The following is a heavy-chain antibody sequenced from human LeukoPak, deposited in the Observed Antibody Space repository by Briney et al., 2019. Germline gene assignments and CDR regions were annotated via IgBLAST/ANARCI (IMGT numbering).Heavy chain of an antibody. J-gene: IGHJ4*02. D-gene: IGHD2-15*01. V-gene: IGHV3-43*01. CDR2: ISWDGGST. Sequence: GGSLRLSCAASGFTFDDYTMHWVRHAPGKGLEWVSLISWDGGSTYYADSVKGRFTISRDDSKKTLYLQMNSLRAEDTAVYYCAKSGLNRFDYWGQGILVTVSS. CDR3: AKSGLNRFDY. CDR1: GFTFDDYT.